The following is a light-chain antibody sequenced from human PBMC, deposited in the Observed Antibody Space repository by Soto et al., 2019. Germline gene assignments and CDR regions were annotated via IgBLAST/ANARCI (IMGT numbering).Light chain of an antibody. V-gene: IGKV3-11*01. CDR2: DAS. CDR1: QNIDTY. CDR3: LQRSAWPLT. J-gene: IGKJ3*01. Sequence: DIVLTQSPATLYLSTGERATLSCRASQNIDTYLDWYQQKPGQSPRLLIFDASSRATGTPARFSGSGSGTDFTLTINSLEPEDFALYHCLQRSAWPLTFGPGTKVDIK.